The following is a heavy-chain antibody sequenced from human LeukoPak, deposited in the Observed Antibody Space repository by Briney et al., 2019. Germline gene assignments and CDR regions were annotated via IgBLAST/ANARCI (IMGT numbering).Heavy chain of an antibody. V-gene: IGHV1-3*03. D-gene: IGHD3-9*01. CDR2: INAGNGNT. Sequence: ASVKVSCKASGYTFTSYAMHWVRQAPGQRLEWMGWINAGNGNTKYSQEFQGRVTITRDTSASTAYMELSSLRSEDMAVYYCARGRLRYFDWLSFDYWGQGTLVTVSS. CDR3: ARGRLRYFDWLSFDY. CDR1: GYTFTSYA. J-gene: IGHJ4*02.